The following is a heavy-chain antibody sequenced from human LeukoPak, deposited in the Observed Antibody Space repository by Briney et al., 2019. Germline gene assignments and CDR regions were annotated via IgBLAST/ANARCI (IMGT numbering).Heavy chain of an antibody. J-gene: IGHJ4*02. CDR3: ARGKDIVVVPAAIGFDY. CDR2: INPNSGGT. V-gene: IGHV1-2*04. CDR1: GYTFTGYY. Sequence: ASVKVSCKASGYTFTGYYMHWVRQAPGQGLEWMGWINPNSGGTNYAQKFQGWVTMTRDTSISTAYMELSRLRSDDTAVYYCARGKDIVVVPAAIGFDYWGQGTLVTVSS. D-gene: IGHD2-2*01.